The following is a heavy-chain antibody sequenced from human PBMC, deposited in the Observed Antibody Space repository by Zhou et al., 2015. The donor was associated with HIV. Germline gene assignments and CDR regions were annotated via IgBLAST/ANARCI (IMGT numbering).Heavy chain of an antibody. Sequence: QVQLVQSGAEVKKPGSSVKVSCKASGGTFSSYAISWVRQAPGQGLEWMGGIIPIFGTANYAQKFQGRVTITADESTSTAYMELSSLRSEDTAVYYCARVRRVQGVIDYYYYYMDVWGKGTTVTVSS. J-gene: IGHJ6*03. CDR3: ARVRRVQGVIDYYYYYMDV. D-gene: IGHD3-10*01. CDR2: IIPIFGTA. V-gene: IGHV1-69*01. CDR1: GGTFSSYA.